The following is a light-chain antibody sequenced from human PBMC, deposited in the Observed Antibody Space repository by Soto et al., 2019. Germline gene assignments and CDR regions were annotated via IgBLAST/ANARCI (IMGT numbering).Light chain of an antibody. Sequence: QSALTQPPSASGSPGQSVTISCTGTSSDVGGYNYVSWYQQHPGKAPKLMIYEVNKRPSGVPDRFSGSKSGNTASLTVSGLQAEDEEDYYCSSYSGSNTRGVFGGGTKLTVL. V-gene: IGLV2-8*01. CDR1: SSDVGGYNY. J-gene: IGLJ2*01. CDR3: SSYSGSNTRGV. CDR2: EVN.